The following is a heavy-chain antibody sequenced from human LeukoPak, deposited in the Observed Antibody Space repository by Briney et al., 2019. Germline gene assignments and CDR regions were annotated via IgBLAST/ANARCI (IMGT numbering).Heavy chain of an antibody. CDR1: GFMFSNYA. J-gene: IGHJ3*02. Sequence: GGSLRLSCAASGFMFSNYAMTWVRQTPGKGLEWVSGIDPSGGGTYYADSVKGRFTISRDNSKNTLYLQMNSLRGEVTAAYYCAKISPLDYGGKPWALDIWGQGTMVTVSS. V-gene: IGHV3-23*01. CDR3: AKISPLDYGGKPWALDI. D-gene: IGHD4-23*01. CDR2: IDPSGGGT.